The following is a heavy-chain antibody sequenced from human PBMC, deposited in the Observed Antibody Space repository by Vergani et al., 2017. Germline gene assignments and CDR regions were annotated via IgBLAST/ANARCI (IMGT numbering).Heavy chain of an antibody. V-gene: IGHV4-61*02. CDR1: GGSISSGSYY. D-gene: IGHD1-20*01. Sequence: QVQLQESGPGLVKPSQTLSLTCTVSGGSISSGSYYWSWIRQPAGKGLEWIGRIYTSGSTNYNPSLKSRVTISVDTSKNQFSLKLSSVTAADTAVYYCARGRGGITGDYWGQGTLVTVSS. CDR2: IYTSGST. J-gene: IGHJ4*02. CDR3: ARGRGGITGDY.